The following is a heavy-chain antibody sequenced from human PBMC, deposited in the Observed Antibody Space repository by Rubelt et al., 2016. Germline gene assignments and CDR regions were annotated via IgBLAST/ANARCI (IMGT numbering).Heavy chain of an antibody. CDR2: IHYSGTT. J-gene: IGHJ3*02. V-gene: IGHV4-59*08. D-gene: IGHD2-8*02. CDR1: GDSINNNY. CDR3: VRHHRRSCTGDCFAFDI. Sequence: QVQLQESGPGLVKPSETLSLSCTVSGDSINNNYWSWIRQPPGSGLEWIGYIHYSGTTKYNPSLKSRVTISVDTSKNQFSLKLSSVTAADSAVYYCVRHHRRSCTGDCFAFDIWGQGTMVTVSS.